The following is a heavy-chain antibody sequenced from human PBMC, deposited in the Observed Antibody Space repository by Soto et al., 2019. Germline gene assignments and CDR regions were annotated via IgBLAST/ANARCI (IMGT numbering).Heavy chain of an antibody. J-gene: IGHJ5*02. CDR1: GFTFSSYA. CDR3: ARYALGLSPWWYNWFDR. V-gene: IGHV3-23*01. D-gene: IGHD2-8*02. CDR2: ISDSGGSP. Sequence: VQLLESGGGLVQPGGSLRLSCAASGFTFSSYAMNWVRQTPGEGLEWVSGISDSGGSPYYADSLKGRFTISRDNSKNTLYLQMDSLRAEDTGVYYCARYALGLSPWWYNWFDRRGQGTLVSVSS.